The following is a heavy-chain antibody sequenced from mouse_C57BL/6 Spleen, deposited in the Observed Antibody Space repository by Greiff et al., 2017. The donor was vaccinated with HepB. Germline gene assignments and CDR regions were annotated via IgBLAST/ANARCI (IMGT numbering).Heavy chain of an antibody. Sequence: EVQLKQSGAELVKPGASVKLSCTASGFNIKDYYMHWVKQRTEQGLEWSGRIDPEDGETKYAPKFQGKATITADTSSNTAYLQLSSLTSEDTAVYYCARLSSRGAYWGQGTLVTVSA. D-gene: IGHD1-3*01. J-gene: IGHJ3*01. CDR2: IDPEDGET. CDR1: GFNIKDYY. V-gene: IGHV14-2*01. CDR3: ARLSSRGAY.